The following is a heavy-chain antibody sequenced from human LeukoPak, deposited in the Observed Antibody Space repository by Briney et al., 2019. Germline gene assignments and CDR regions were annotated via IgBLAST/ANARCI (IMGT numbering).Heavy chain of an antibody. D-gene: IGHD3-22*01. CDR1: GFTFSSYG. J-gene: IGHJ5*02. CDR3: AKDGARITMIVVVIGWFDH. V-gene: IGHV3-30*02. CDR2: IRYDGSNK. Sequence: GGSLRLSCAASGFTFSSYGMHWVRQAPGKGLEWVAFIRYDGSNKYYADSVKGRFTISRDNSKNTLYLQMNSLRAEDTAVYYCAKDGARITMIVVVIGWFDHWGQGTLVTVSS.